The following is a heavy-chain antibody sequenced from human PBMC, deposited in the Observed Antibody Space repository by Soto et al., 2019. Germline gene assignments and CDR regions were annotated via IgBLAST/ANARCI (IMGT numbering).Heavy chain of an antibody. Sequence: QVTLKESGPVLVKPTEPLTLRCTVSGLSITDSEMGVSWIRQPPGQPLEWLAHIDSSGEKSYWTFLKSRLAISKDNSKSQIVLTMTNMDPADTATYYCARRRLAVAVSPWFDPWGQGIPVTVSS. CDR3: ARRRLAVAVSPWFDP. CDR1: GLSITDSEMG. J-gene: IGHJ5*02. CDR2: IDSSGEK. D-gene: IGHD6-19*01. V-gene: IGHV2-26*01.